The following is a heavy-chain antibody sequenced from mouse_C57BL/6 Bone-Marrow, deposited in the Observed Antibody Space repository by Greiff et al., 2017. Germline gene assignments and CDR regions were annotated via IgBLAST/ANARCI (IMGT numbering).Heavy chain of an antibody. J-gene: IGHJ2*01. Sequence: QVQLQQSGAELVRPGTSVKMSCKASGYTFTNYWIGWAKQRPGHGLEWIGDIYPGGGYTNYNEKFKGKATLTADKSSSIAYMQFSSLTSEDSAIYYCARHYDYSFDYWGQGTTLTVSS. CDR2: IYPGGGYT. D-gene: IGHD2-4*01. CDR1: GYTFTNYW. V-gene: IGHV1-63*01. CDR3: ARHYDYSFDY.